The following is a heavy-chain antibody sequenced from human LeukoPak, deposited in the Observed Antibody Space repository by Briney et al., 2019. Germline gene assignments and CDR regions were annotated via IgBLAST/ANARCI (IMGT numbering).Heavy chain of an antibody. CDR2: IYLGDSHT. CDR3: ARGSSTSFFDI. Sequence: GESLKISCKGSGYTFTTYWIGWVRQMPGKGLEWMGNIYLGDSHTRHSPSFQGQVTISAGKSISTAYLQWSSLKASDTAMYYCARGSSTSFFDIWGQGTMVTVSS. J-gene: IGHJ3*02. D-gene: IGHD2-2*01. V-gene: IGHV5-51*01. CDR1: GYTFTTYW.